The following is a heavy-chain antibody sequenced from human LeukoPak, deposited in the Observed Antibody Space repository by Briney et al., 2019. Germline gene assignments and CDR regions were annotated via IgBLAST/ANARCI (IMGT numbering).Heavy chain of an antibody. CDR1: GFTFSSYG. J-gene: IGHJ4*02. V-gene: IGHV3-30*02. CDR3: ASVVVPAAQSFPGDY. CDR2: IRYDGSNK. Sequence: GGSLRLSCAASGFTFSSYGMHWVRQAPGKGLEWVAFIRYDGSNKYYADSVKGRFTISRDNSKNTLYLQMNSLRAEDTAVYYCASVVVPAAQSFPGDYWGQGTLVTVSS. D-gene: IGHD2-2*01.